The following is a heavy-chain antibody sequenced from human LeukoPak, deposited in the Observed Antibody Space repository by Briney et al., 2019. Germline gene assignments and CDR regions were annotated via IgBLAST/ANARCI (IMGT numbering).Heavy chain of an antibody. J-gene: IGHJ4*02. CDR3: TTLGYHLDS. D-gene: IGHD3-22*01. V-gene: IGHV3-48*03. Sequence: PGGSLRLSCAVSGFDFGAYEMKWVRQAPGKGREWVAYFAGSDTTKYYADSVRGRFTISRDNAKKSLYLQMNSLRAEDTALYYCTTLGYHLDSWGQGTLVTVSS. CDR1: GFDFGAYE. CDR2: FAGSDTTK.